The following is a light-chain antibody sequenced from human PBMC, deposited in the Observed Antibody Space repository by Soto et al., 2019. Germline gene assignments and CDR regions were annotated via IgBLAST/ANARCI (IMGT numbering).Light chain of an antibody. CDR3: QQYGDSPAT. V-gene: IGKV3-20*01. Sequence: EIVLTQSPGTLSLSPGERATLSCRASQSVSSSYLAWYQQKPGQAPRLLIYGAFNRATGIPDRFSGSRSGTDFTLTISRLEPEDFAVYYCQQYGDSPATFGPGTKVDIK. J-gene: IGKJ3*01. CDR2: GAF. CDR1: QSVSSSY.